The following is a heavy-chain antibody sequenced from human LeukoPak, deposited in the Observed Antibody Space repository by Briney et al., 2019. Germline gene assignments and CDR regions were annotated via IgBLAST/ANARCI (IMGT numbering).Heavy chain of an antibody. Sequence: QTGGSLRLSCAASGFTVSSNHMSWVRQAPGKGLERVSVIYSGGSTSYAVSVKGRFTISRDNSKNTLYLQMNSLRAEDTAVYYCARGGGGSSSGPMYWGQGTLVTVSS. V-gene: IGHV3-66*01. J-gene: IGHJ4*02. CDR3: ARGGGGSSSGPMY. CDR1: GFTVSSNH. D-gene: IGHD6-13*01. CDR2: IYSGGST.